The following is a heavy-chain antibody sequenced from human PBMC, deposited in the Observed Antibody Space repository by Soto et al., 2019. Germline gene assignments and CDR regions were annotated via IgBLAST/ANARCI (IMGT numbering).Heavy chain of an antibody. CDR1: GGTFSRHA. J-gene: IGHJ5*02. CDR2: IIPIFGTA. CDR3: ARGWGYDSNDYYYAS. D-gene: IGHD3-22*01. V-gene: IGHV1-69*01. Sequence: QVQLVQSGAEVRKPGSSVKVSCKASGGTFSRHAISWVRQAPGQGLEWMGGIIPIFGTANHAQKFQGRVTIIAHDSTGTVYMELSSLRSEDTAMYYCARGWGYDSNDYYYASWGQGTLVIVSS.